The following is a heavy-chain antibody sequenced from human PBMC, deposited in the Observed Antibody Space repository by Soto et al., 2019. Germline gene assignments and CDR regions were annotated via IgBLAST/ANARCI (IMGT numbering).Heavy chain of an antibody. CDR1: GGSLSGYY. CDR2: INQSGSL. V-gene: IGHV4-34*01. Sequence: SETLSLTCVVSGGSLSGYYWTWARQPPGKGLEWIGEINQSGSLNHNPSLKSRVRMSVETSKNQFSLNLISVTAADTAVYYCARGRDYSYFDPWGQGILVTVS. D-gene: IGHD4-4*01. CDR3: ARGRDYSYFDP. J-gene: IGHJ5*02.